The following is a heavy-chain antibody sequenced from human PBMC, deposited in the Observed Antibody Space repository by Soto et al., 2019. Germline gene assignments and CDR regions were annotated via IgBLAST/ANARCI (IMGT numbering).Heavy chain of an antibody. CDR1: GFPFGDYA. V-gene: IGHV3-49*03. CDR3: TRESEYDFWSGYYPPRHYYYGMDV. D-gene: IGHD3-3*01. CDR2: IRNKAYGGTT. J-gene: IGHJ6*02. Sequence: SLRLSCTASGFPFGDYAMSWFRQATGKGLEWVGFIRNKAYGGTTEYAASVKGRFTISRDDSKSIAYLQMNSLKTEDTAVYYCTRESEYDFWSGYYPPRHYYYGMDVWGQGTTVTVSS.